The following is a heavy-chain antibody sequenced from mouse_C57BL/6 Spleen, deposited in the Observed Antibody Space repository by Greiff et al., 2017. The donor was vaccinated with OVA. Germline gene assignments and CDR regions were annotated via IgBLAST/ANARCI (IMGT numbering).Heavy chain of an antibody. CDR3: ARGYYGSSPRCDY. CDR2: ISYDGSN. J-gene: IGHJ2*01. V-gene: IGHV3-6*01. D-gene: IGHD1-1*01. Sequence: EVHLVESGPGLVKPSQSLSLTCSVTGYSITSGYYWNWIRQFPGNKLEWMGYISYDGSNNYNPSLKNRISITRDTSKNQFFLKLNSVTTEDTATYYCARGYYGSSPRCDYWGQGTTLTVSS. CDR1: GYSITSGYY.